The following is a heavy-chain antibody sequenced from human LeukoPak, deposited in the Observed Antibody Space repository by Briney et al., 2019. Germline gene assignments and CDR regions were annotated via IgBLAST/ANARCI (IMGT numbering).Heavy chain of an antibody. D-gene: IGHD5-24*01. Sequence: PGGSLRLSCAASGFTFSSSVMSWVRQAPGKGLEWVSVISGSGGSTYYADSVKGRFTISRDNSKNTLYLQMNSLRAEDTAVYYCAKDRWLHERDAFDIWGQGTMVTVSS. CDR3: AKDRWLHERDAFDI. J-gene: IGHJ3*02. CDR2: ISGSGGST. V-gene: IGHV3-23*01. CDR1: GFTFSSSV.